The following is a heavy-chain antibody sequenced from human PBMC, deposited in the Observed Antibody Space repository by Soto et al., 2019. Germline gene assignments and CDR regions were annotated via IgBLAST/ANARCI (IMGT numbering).Heavy chain of an antibody. V-gene: IGHV4-31*03. CDR1: GGSISSGGYY. CDR2: IYYSGST. CDR3: ARDRLRFARFDP. J-gene: IGHJ5*02. Sequence: NPSETLSLTCTVSGGSISSGGYYWSWIRQHPGKGLEWIGYIYYSGSTYYNPSLKSRVTISVDTSKNQFSLKLSSVTAADTAVYYCARDRLRFARFDPWGQGALVTVSS. D-gene: IGHD3-3*01.